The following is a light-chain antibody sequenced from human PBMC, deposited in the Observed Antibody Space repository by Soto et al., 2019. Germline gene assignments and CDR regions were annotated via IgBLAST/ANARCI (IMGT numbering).Light chain of an antibody. CDR3: QQYGSSPHT. Sequence: EIGLTQSPGTLSLSPGERATLSCRASQSVSSSYLAWYQHKPGQAPRLLIYGASSRATGIPDRFSGSGSGTDFTLTISRLEPEDVAVYYCQQYGSSPHTVGQGTKLEIK. V-gene: IGKV3-20*01. CDR2: GAS. J-gene: IGKJ2*01. CDR1: QSVSSSY.